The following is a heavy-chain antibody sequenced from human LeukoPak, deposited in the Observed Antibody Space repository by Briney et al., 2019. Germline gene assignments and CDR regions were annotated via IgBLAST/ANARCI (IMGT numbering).Heavy chain of an antibody. CDR3: AKAEGPDI. V-gene: IGHV3-23*01. CDR2: VSGSGAIA. J-gene: IGHJ3*02. Sequence: PGGSLRLSCAASGFTSNNYAMSWVRQAPGKGLEWVSTVSGSGAIAYYTDSDKGRFTISRDNSKNTLYLQMNSLRAEDTAVYYCAKAEGPDIWGQGTMVTVSS. CDR1: GFTSNNYA.